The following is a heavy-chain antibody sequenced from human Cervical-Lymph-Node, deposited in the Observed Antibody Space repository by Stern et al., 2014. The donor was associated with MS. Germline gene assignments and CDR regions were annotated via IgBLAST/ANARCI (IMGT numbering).Heavy chain of an antibody. J-gene: IGHJ4*02. Sequence: VQLQESGPGLVKPSQTLSLTCTVSGGSISSVGHYWTWVRQHPGKGLEWIGYIHYSGSTYYNPSLKSRATISVDTSKNQFSLKLSSVTAADTALYYCARSDRLWGSFDYWGQGTLVTVSS. V-gene: IGHV4-31*03. CDR2: IHYSGST. CDR3: ARSDRLWGSFDY. D-gene: IGHD3-16*01. CDR1: GGSISSVGHY.